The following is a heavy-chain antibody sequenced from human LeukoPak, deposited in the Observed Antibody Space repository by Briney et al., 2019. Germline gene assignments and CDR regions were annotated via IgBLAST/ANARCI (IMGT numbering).Heavy chain of an antibody. V-gene: IGHV3-23*01. Sequence: GGSLRLSCVASGFIFSSYAMSWVRRAPARGLEWVSSLRGDGDTFYADSVKGRFTLSRDESRSTVYLHLNNLRVEDTAVYYCAKASWVSTADAVLWGQGTVVTVSS. CDR3: AKASWVSTADAVL. D-gene: IGHD3-16*01. CDR1: GFIFSSYA. J-gene: IGHJ4*02. CDR2: LRGDGDT.